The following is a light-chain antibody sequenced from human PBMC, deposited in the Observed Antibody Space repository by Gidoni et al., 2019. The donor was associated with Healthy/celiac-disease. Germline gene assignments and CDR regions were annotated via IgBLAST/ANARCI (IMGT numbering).Light chain of an antibody. Sequence: EIVLTQSPGTLSLSPGERATLSCRASQSVSSSYLAWYQQKPGQAPRLRIYGASSRATGIPDRFSVSGSGTDFTLTISRLEPEDFAVYYCQQYGSSPGLTFGGGTKVEIK. CDR3: QQYGSSPGLT. V-gene: IGKV3-20*01. CDR2: GAS. CDR1: QSVSSSY. J-gene: IGKJ4*01.